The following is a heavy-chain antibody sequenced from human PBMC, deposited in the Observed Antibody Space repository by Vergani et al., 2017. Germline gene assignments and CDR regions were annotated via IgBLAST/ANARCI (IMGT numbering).Heavy chain of an antibody. D-gene: IGHD3-3*01. CDR1: GGSVSSGSYY. Sequence: QVQLQESGPGLVKPSETLSLTCTVSGGSVSSGSYYWSWIRQPPGKGLEWIGYIYYSGSTNYNPSLKSRVTISVDTSKNQFSLKLSSVSAADTAVYYCARVVGHYDVWSGYYTEYYYYYMDVWGKGTTVTVSS. V-gene: IGHV4-61*01. CDR2: IYYSGST. CDR3: ARVVGHYDVWSGYYTEYYYYYMDV. J-gene: IGHJ6*03.